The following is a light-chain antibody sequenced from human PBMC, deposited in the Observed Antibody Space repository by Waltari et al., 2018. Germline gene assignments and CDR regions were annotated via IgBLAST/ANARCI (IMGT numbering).Light chain of an antibody. CDR3: QKYVRLPVT. J-gene: IGKJ1*01. Sequence: EIVLTQSPGTLSLSPGERATLSCRASQSVGKSLAWYQQKSGQAPRLLNYDASTRATGIPDRFSASGFGTDFSLTSSILEPEDFAVYYCQKYVRLPVTFGQGTKVEIK. CDR2: DAS. V-gene: IGKV3-20*01. CDR1: QSVGKS.